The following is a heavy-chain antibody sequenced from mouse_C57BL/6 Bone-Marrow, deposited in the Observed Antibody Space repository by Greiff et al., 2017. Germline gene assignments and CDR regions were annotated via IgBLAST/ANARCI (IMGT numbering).Heavy chain of an antibody. V-gene: IGHV6-6*01. D-gene: IGHD2-4*01. Sequence: GLEWVAEIRNKANNHATYYAESVKGRFTISRDDSKSSVYLQMNSLRAEDTGIYYCTVYYDYDGYYFDCWGQGTTLTVSS. J-gene: IGHJ2*01. CDR2: IRNKANNHAT. CDR3: TVYYDYDGYYFDC.